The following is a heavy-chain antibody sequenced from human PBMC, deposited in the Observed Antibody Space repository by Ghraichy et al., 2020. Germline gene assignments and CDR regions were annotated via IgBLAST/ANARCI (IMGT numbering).Heavy chain of an antibody. CDR3: ARGVRRRRVVVVAATPYYYYGMDV. CDR1: GGSFSGYY. V-gene: IGHV4-34*01. D-gene: IGHD2-15*01. Sequence: SETLSLTCAVYGGSFSGYYWSWIRQPPGKGLEWIGEINHSGSTNYNPSLKSRVTISVDTSKNQFSLKLSSLTAADTAVYYCARGVRRRRVVVVAATPYYYYGMDVWGQGTTVTVSS. CDR2: INHSGST. J-gene: IGHJ6*02.